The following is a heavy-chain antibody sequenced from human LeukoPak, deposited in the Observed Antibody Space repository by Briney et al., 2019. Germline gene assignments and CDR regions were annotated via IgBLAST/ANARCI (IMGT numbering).Heavy chain of an antibody. D-gene: IGHD2-2*01. Sequence: PSETLSLTCTVSGGSISSYYWSWIRQPPGKGLEWIGYIYTSGSTNYNPSLKSRVTISVDTSKNQFSLKLSSVTAADTAVYYRARRGPTVPAAIPWLYYYYYMDVWGKGTTVTVSS. CDR3: ARRGPTVPAAIPWLYYYYYMDV. V-gene: IGHV4-4*09. CDR2: IYTSGST. J-gene: IGHJ6*03. CDR1: GGSISSYY.